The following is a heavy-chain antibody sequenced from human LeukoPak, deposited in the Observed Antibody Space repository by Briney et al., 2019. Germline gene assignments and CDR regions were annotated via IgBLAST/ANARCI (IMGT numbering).Heavy chain of an antibody. CDR2: INTDGTVT. D-gene: IGHD6-19*01. J-gene: IGHJ4*02. CDR3: ATKQWLAPPPDS. Sequence: GGSLRLSCAASEFTFSKYWMLWVRQAPGKGLESVSRINTDGTVTTYADSVKGRFTVSRDNADNTMFLQMNSVRDEDTAVYYCATKQWLAPPPDSWGQGAPVTVSS. V-gene: IGHV3-74*01. CDR1: EFTFSKYW.